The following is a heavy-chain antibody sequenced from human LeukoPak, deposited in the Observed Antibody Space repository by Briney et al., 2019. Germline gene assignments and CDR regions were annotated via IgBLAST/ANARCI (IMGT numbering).Heavy chain of an antibody. CDR2: ISYDGSNK. CDR3: AKDRRTYYDFWSGYIFDY. Sequence: PGGSLRLSCAASGFTFSSYGMHWVRQAPGKGLEWVAVISYDGSNKYYADSVKGRFTISRDNSKNTLYLQMNSLRAEDTAVYYCAKDRRTYYDFWSGYIFDYWGQGTLVTVSS. D-gene: IGHD3-3*01. CDR1: GFTFSSYG. J-gene: IGHJ4*02. V-gene: IGHV3-30*18.